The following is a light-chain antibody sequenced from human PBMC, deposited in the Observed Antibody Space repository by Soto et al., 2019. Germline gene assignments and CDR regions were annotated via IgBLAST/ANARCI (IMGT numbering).Light chain of an antibody. CDR2: AAS. CDR3: QQLNTYPPWT. Sequence: DIQLTQSPSFLSASLRDRVAITCLASQCISSYLAWYQQKPGKAPELLIYAASTLQSGVPSRFSGSGSGTDFTLTISSLQPEDSATYYCQQLNTYPPWTFGQGTKVDIK. J-gene: IGKJ1*01. V-gene: IGKV1-9*01. CDR1: QCISSY.